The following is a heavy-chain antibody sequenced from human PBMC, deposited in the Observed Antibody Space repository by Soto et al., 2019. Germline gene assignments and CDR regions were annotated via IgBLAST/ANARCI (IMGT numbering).Heavy chain of an antibody. D-gene: IGHD2-21*02. CDR1: SASISSSSYT. CDR3: ARVYCGGDCYPTYYYYYGMDV. Sequence: SETLSLTCTVSSASISSSSYTWGWIRQPPGKGLEWIGSIYYSGTTYYNPSLNSRVTISVDTSKNQFSLKLSSVTAADTAVYYCARVYCGGDCYPTYYYYYGMDVWGQGTTVTVSS. V-gene: IGHV4-39*01. J-gene: IGHJ6*02. CDR2: IYYSGTT.